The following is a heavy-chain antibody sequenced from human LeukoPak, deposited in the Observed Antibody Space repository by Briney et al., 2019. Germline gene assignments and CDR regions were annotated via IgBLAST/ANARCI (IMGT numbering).Heavy chain of an antibody. CDR2: ISSSSSYI. D-gene: IGHD6-13*01. Sequence: GGSLRLSCAASGFTFSSYSMNWVRQAPGKGLEWVSSISSSSSYIYYADSVKGRFTISRDNAKNSLYLQMNSLRAEDTAVYYCARESDSGSWYEALDFDYWGQGTLVTVSS. J-gene: IGHJ4*02. CDR1: GFTFSSYS. CDR3: ARESDSGSWYEALDFDY. V-gene: IGHV3-21*01.